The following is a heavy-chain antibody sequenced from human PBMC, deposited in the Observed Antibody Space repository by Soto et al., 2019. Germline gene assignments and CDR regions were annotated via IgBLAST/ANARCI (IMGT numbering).Heavy chain of an antibody. D-gene: IGHD6-19*01. Sequence: QITLKESGPTLVKPTQTLTLTCTFSGFSLSTSGVGVGWIRQPPGKALEWLALIYWDDDKRYSPSLKSRLTIPKDTSKNQVVLKMTNMDPVDTATYYCAHSGYSSGWYGWYYFDYWGQGTLVTVSS. J-gene: IGHJ4*02. CDR1: GFSLSTSGVG. CDR3: AHSGYSSGWYGWYYFDY. CDR2: IYWDDDK. V-gene: IGHV2-5*02.